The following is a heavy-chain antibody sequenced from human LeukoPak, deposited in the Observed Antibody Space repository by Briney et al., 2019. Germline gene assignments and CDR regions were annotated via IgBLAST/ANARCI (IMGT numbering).Heavy chain of an antibody. CDR3: ARVGRGYSYGVFDY. D-gene: IGHD5-18*01. CDR1: GYTFINNW. CDR2: INPNSGGT. Sequence: ASVKVSCKASGYTFINNWMHWVRQAPGQGLEWMGWINPNSGGTNYAQKFQGRVTMTRDTSISTAYMELSRLRSDDTAVYYCARVGRGYSYGVFDYWGQGTLVTVSS. V-gene: IGHV1-2*02. J-gene: IGHJ4*02.